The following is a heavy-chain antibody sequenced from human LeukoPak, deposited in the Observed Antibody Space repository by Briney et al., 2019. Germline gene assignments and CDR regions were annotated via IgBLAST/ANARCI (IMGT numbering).Heavy chain of an antibody. CDR3: ARGYCSGGSCYTAFGYYYYMDV. J-gene: IGHJ6*03. CDR1: GESISGFY. CDR2: IYYSGST. V-gene: IGHV4-59*01. D-gene: IGHD2-15*01. Sequence: SETLSLTCTVSGESISGFYWTWIRQPPGKGLEWIGYIYYSGSTNYNPSLKSRVTISVDTSKNQFSLKLSSVTAADTAVYYCARGYCSGGSCYTAFGYYYYMDVWGKGTTVTVSS.